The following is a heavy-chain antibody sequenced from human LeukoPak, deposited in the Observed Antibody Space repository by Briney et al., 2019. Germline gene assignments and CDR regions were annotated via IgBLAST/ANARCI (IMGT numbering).Heavy chain of an antibody. CDR2: IRTTGDT. Sequence: GGSLRLSCAVSGFTFNYYDMHWVRQAPGKRLEWVSAIRTTGDTHYPDSVKGRFAMSREDAKNSVHLQMNTLRAGDAAVYYCARGVSYYDNSGHPGWYFVLWGRGTLVTVSS. V-gene: IGHV3-13*01. CDR3: ARGVSYYDNSGHPGWYFVL. D-gene: IGHD3-22*01. CDR1: GFTFNYYD. J-gene: IGHJ2*01.